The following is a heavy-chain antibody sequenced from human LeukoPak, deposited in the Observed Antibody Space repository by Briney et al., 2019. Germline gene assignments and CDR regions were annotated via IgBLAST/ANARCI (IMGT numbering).Heavy chain of an antibody. V-gene: IGHV4-34*01. CDR2: INYSRST. Sequence: MSSETLSLTCAVYGGSFSGYYWSWIRQPPGKGLEWIGEINYSRSTNYNPSLKSRVTISVDTSKNQFSLKLSSVTAADTAVYYCARSGYSRYWGQGTLVTVSS. D-gene: IGHD5-18*01. CDR1: GGSFSGYY. CDR3: ARSGYSRY. J-gene: IGHJ4*02.